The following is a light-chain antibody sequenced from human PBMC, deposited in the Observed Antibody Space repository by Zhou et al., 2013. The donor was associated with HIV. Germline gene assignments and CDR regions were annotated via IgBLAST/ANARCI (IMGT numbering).Light chain of an antibody. V-gene: IGKV3-11*01. CDR1: QSVGSY. J-gene: IGKJ4*01. CDR3: QQRSNWPLT. Sequence: EIVLTQSPATLSLSPGERATLSCRASQSVGSYLAWYQQRPGQAPSLLIYDASNRATGIPARFSGSGSGTDFTLTISSLEPEDFAVYYCQQRSNWPLTFGGGTEVEIK. CDR2: DAS.